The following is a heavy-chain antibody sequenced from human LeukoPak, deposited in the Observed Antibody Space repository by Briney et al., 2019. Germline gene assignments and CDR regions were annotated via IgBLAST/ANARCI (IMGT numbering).Heavy chain of an antibody. CDR2: IYHSGST. Sequence: SGTLSLTCAVSGGSISSSNWWSWVRPPPGKGLEWIGEIYHSGSTNYNPSLKSRVTISVDKSNNQFSLKLSSVTAADTAVYYCARAKSTVVDAFDIWGQGTMVTVSS. CDR3: ARAKSTVVDAFDI. V-gene: IGHV4-4*02. CDR1: GGSISSSNW. D-gene: IGHD4-23*01. J-gene: IGHJ3*02.